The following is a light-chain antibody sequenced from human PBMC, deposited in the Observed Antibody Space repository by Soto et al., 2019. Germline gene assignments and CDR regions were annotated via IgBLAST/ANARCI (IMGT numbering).Light chain of an antibody. J-gene: IGLJ1*01. Sequence: QSALTQPRSVSGSPGQSVTISCTGTSSDVGGYEYVSWYQQHPGKAPKLMIYDVTKRPSGVPYRFSGSRSGNTASLTISGLQTEDEADYYCCSYAGSPFYVFGIGTKLTVL. V-gene: IGLV2-11*01. CDR1: SSDVGGYEY. CDR2: DVT. CDR3: CSYAGSPFYV.